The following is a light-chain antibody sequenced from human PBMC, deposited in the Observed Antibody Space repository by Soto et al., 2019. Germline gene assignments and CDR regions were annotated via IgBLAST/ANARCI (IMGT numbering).Light chain of an antibody. CDR2: DVS. J-gene: IGKJ1*01. V-gene: IGKV1-5*01. CDR1: ESIGGC. CDR3: QQYKSDPLT. Sequence: DILLTQSPSTLSASIGDRAVITCRASESIGGCLAWYQQKPGQAPRLLIYDVSSWDSGVPARFSGSESGTEFTLTISSLQPDDFAMYYCQQYKSDPLTFGQGTKVDIK.